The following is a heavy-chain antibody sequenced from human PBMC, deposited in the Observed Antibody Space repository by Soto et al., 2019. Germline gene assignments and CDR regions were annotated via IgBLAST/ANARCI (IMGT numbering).Heavy chain of an antibody. J-gene: IGHJ3*02. Sequence: ESVGGVVQPGTSLRLSCVASGFTFSSYGMHWVHQAPGKGLEWVAVIPNTENKKYYADSVKGRFTISRDNSQNTLFLQMDSLMSEDTAMYYCARTAGGRVRGALDIWGQGTMVTVS. CDR1: GFTFSSYG. CDR3: ARTAGGRVRGALDI. CDR2: IPNTENKK. V-gene: IGHV3-30-3*01. D-gene: IGHD6-13*01.